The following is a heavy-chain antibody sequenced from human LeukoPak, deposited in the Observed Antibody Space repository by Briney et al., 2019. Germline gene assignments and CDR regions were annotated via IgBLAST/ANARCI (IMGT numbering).Heavy chain of an antibody. CDR1: GDSTSSSTYD. CDR2: IYDSGTT. J-gene: IGHJ3*02. D-gene: IGHD5-12*01. V-gene: IGHV4-39*01. CDR3: ATHRRSGSGGSENAFEI. Sequence: PSETLSLTCTVSGDSTSSSTYDCDWIRQAPGKGLEWIGNIYDSGTTHYNPSLKSRVTISGDTSKNQFSLKLNSVTAADTAIYYCATHRRSGSGGSENAFEIWGQGTMVTVSS.